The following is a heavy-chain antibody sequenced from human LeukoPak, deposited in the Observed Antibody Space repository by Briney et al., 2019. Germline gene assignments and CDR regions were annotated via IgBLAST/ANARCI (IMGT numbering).Heavy chain of an antibody. Sequence: SETLSLTCAVYGGSFSGYYWSWLRQPPGKGLEWIGEINHCGSTNYNPSLKSRVTLSLDTPKNQFSLKLSSVTAADTAVYYCAGTSGSYLDYWGQGTLVTVSS. V-gene: IGHV4-34*01. CDR1: GGSFSGYY. J-gene: IGHJ4*01. CDR2: INHCGST. CDR3: AGTSGSYLDY. D-gene: IGHD3-10*01.